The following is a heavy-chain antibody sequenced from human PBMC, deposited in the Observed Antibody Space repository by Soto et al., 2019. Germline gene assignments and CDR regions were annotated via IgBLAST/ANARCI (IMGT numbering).Heavy chain of an antibody. Sequence: EVPLLESGGGLVQPGGSLRLSCAASGFTFSNYAIAWVRQAPGKGLEWVSGISGSGGTTYYADSVKGRFTISRDNSKGPLHLQMNSLSAEDTAVYYCAKTPRQWLVYFDYWGQGALVTVSS. J-gene: IGHJ4*02. CDR2: ISGSGGTT. CDR1: GFTFSNYA. D-gene: IGHD6-19*01. V-gene: IGHV3-23*01. CDR3: AKTPRQWLVYFDY.